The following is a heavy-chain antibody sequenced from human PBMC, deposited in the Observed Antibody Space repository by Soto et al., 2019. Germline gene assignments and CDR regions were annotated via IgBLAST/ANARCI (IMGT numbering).Heavy chain of an antibody. D-gene: IGHD3-10*02. J-gene: IGHJ6*02. Sequence: QVQLQESGPGLVKPSGTLSLTCAVSGGSISSSNWWSWVRQPPGKGLEWIGEIYHSGSTNYNPSLKSRVTISVDKSKHQFSLKLSSVAAADTAVYYCASVRGGYYYAMDVWGQGTTVTVSS. CDR1: GGSISSSNW. CDR3: ASVRGGYYYAMDV. CDR2: IYHSGST. V-gene: IGHV4-4*02.